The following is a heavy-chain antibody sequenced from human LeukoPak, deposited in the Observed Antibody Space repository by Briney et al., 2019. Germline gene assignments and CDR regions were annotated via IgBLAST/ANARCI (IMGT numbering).Heavy chain of an antibody. CDR2: IYYRGST. CDR1: GFTFSGYA. D-gene: IGHD3-22*01. J-gene: IGHJ4*02. V-gene: IGHV4-38-2*01. CDR3: ARNYYDSSGSPAEFDY. Sequence: PGGSLRLSCAASGFTFSGYAMSWVRQPPGKGLEWIGSIYYRGSTYYNPSLKSRVTISVDTSKNQFSLKLSSVTAADTAVYYCARNYYDSSGSPAEFDYWGQGTLVTVSS.